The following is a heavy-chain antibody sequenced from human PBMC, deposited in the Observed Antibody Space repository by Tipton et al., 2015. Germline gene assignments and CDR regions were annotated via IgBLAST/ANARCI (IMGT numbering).Heavy chain of an antibody. Sequence: TLSLTCAVYGGSFTGYYWSWIRQTPGKGLEWIGEVNHGGSSNYKPSLKSRVTVSVDTSEYKFSLELSSVTAADTALYYCTRHTNPPYSSGGAFDIWGQGTMVTVSS. CDR1: GGSFTGYY. D-gene: IGHD3-22*01. CDR2: VNHGGSS. J-gene: IGHJ3*02. V-gene: IGHV4-34*01. CDR3: TRHTNPPYSSGGAFDI.